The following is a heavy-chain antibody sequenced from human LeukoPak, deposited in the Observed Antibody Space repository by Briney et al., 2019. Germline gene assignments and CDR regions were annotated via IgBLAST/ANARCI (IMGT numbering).Heavy chain of an antibody. CDR1: GYTFTGYY. Sequence: ASVKVSCKASGYTFTGYYMHWVRQAPGQGLEWMGRINPNSGGTNYAQKFQGRVTMTRDTSISTAYMELSRLRSDDTAVYYCARDRRVGLLWFGETGNWFDPWGQGTLVTVSS. V-gene: IGHV1-2*06. CDR3: ARDRRVGLLWFGETGNWFDP. CDR2: INPNSGGT. J-gene: IGHJ5*02. D-gene: IGHD3-10*01.